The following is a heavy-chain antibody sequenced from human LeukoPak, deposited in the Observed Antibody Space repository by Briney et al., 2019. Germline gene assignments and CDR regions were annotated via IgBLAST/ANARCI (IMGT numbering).Heavy chain of an antibody. CDR2: ISYDGSNK. CDR3: ARSYCSSTSCYSFDY. J-gene: IGHJ4*02. CDR1: GFTFSSYA. Sequence: GGSLRLSCAASGFTFSSYAMHWVRQAPGKGLEWVAVISYDGSNKYYADSVKGRFTISRDNSNNTLSLQMNSLRAEDTAVYYCARSYCSSTSCYSFDYWGQGTLVTVSS. D-gene: IGHD2-2*01. V-gene: IGHV3-30-3*01.